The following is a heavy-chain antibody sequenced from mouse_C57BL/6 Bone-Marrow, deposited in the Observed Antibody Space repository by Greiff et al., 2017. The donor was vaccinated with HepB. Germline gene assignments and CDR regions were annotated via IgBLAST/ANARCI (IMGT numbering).Heavy chain of an antibody. Sequence: DVMLVESGGDLVKPGGSLKLSCAASGFTFSSYGMSWVRQTPDKRLEWVATISSGGSYTYSPDSVKGRFTISKDNAKTTLNLQMSSLKSEATAMYYCARHDGYYGYWGQGTTLTVSS. CDR2: ISSGGSYT. V-gene: IGHV5-6*02. D-gene: IGHD2-3*01. J-gene: IGHJ2*01. CDR1: GFTFSSYG. CDR3: ARHDGYYGY.